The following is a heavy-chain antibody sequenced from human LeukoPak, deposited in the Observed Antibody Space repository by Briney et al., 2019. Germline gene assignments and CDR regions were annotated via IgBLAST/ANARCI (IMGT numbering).Heavy chain of an antibody. V-gene: IGHV3-13*04. CDR3: ARGIGATTQSLFDQ. J-gene: IGHJ4*02. CDR1: GFTFSSYD. CDR2: IGTTGDT. D-gene: IGHD1-26*01. Sequence: PGGSLRLSCAASGFTFSSYDMHWVRQATGKGLEWVSGIGTTGDTYYPGSVKGRFTISRENAKNSLYLQMNSLRAGDTAVYYCARGIGATTQSLFDQWGQGTLVTVSS.